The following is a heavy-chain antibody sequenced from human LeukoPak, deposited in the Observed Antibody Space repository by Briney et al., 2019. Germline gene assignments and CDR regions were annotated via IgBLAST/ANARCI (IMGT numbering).Heavy chain of an antibody. CDR1: GFTFSDYY. CDR2: ISSSGSAI. V-gene: IGHV3-11*01. CDR3: ARAGDGSGSYWRY. D-gene: IGHD3-10*01. Sequence: GGSLRLSCAASGFTFSDYYMTWIRQAPGKGLEWISYISSSGSAIYYSDSVKGRFTISRDNAKNSLYLQMNSLRAEDTAVYYCARAGDGSGSYWRYWGQGTLVTVSS. J-gene: IGHJ4*02.